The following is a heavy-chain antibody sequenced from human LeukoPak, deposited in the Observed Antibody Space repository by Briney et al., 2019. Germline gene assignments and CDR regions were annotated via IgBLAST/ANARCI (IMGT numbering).Heavy chain of an antibody. V-gene: IGHV3-20*04. Sequence: GGSLRLSCAASQFTFDDYGMSWVRQAPGKGLEWVSGINWNGGSTGYADSVKGRFTISRDNAKNSLYLQMNSLRAEDTALYYCARYSYYDFWSGYMDVWGKGTTVTVSS. CDR3: ARYSYYDFWSGYMDV. J-gene: IGHJ6*03. CDR2: INWNGGST. CDR1: QFTFDDYG. D-gene: IGHD3-3*01.